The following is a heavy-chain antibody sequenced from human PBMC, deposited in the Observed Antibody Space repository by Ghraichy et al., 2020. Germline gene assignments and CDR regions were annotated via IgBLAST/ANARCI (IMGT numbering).Heavy chain of an antibody. V-gene: IGHV4-34*01. CDR2: INHSGST. J-gene: IGHJ4*02. Sequence: SETLSLTCAVYGGSFSGYYWSWIRQPPGKGLEWIGEINHSGSTNYNPSLKSRVTISVDTSKNQFSLKLSSVTAADTAVYYCARVCQNIMITFGGVIVSRPLDYWGQGTLVTVSS. CDR1: GGSFSGYY. CDR3: ARVCQNIMITFGGVIVSRPLDY. D-gene: IGHD3-16*02.